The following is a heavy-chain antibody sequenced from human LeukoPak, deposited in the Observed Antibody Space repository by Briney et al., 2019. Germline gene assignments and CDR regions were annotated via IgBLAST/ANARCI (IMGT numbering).Heavy chain of an antibody. CDR3: ARVDAAAGTATSDY. V-gene: IGHV1-8*01. D-gene: IGHD6-13*01. CDR2: MNPNSGNT. CDR1: GYTFTSYD. Sequence: GASVKVSCKASGYTFTSYDINWVRQATGQGLEWMGWMNPNSGNTGYAQKFQGRVTMTRNTSIGTAYMELSSLRSEDTAVYYCARVDAAAGTATSDYWGQGTLVSVSS. J-gene: IGHJ4*02.